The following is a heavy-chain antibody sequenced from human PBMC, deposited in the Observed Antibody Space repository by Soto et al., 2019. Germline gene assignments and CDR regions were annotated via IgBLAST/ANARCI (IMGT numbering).Heavy chain of an antibody. V-gene: IGHV4-34*01. J-gene: IGHJ4*02. CDR1: NGSFMGYY. D-gene: IGHD3-3*01. CDR3: ASLNGGRFLDKGDY. Sequence: QVQLHQWGAGLLKPSETLSLTCGVYNGSFMGYYWTWVRQPPGKWLEWIGDINHFGSPNYNPSLKSRVAISIDTSKHQCSLSLRSLTAADTAVYYCASLNGGRFLDKGDYWGQGILVTVSS. CDR2: INHFGSP.